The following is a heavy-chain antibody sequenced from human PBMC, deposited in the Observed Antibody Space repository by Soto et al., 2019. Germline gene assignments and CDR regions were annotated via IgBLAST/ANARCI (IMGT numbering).Heavy chain of an antibody. J-gene: IGHJ6*02. CDR1: GFTFSSYW. CDR2: IKQDGSEK. Sequence: GGSLRLSCAASGFTFSSYWMSWVRQAPGKGLEWVANIKQDGSEKYHVDSVKGRFTISRDNAKNSLYLQMNSLRAEDTAVYYCARRRQLVPYYYYYGMDVWGQGTTVTVSS. CDR3: ARRRQLVPYYYYYGMDV. V-gene: IGHV3-7*05. D-gene: IGHD6-6*01.